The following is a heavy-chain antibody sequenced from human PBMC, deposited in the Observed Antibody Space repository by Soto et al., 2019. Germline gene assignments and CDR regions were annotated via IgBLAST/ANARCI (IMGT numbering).Heavy chain of an antibody. Sequence: TSETLSLTCTVSGGSISSDGYYWSWIRQHPGKGLEWIGYIHYSGSASYTPSLKSRVIISVDTSKNQFSLKLSSVTAADTAVYYCAREVTIFGGGMDVWGQGTTVTVSS. D-gene: IGHD3-3*01. CDR3: AREVTIFGGGMDV. J-gene: IGHJ6*02. CDR2: IHYSGSA. V-gene: IGHV4-31*03. CDR1: GGSISSDGYY.